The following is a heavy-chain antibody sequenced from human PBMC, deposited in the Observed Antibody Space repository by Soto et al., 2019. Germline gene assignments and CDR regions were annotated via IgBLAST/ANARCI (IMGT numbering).Heavy chain of an antibody. CDR2: INAGNGNT. D-gene: IGHD3-22*01. CDR3: ARGPQGSSSRYYDSSGYGWFDP. V-gene: IGHV1-3*01. CDR1: GYTFTSYA. Sequence: ASVKVSCKASGYTFTSYAMHWVRQAPGQRLEWMGWINAGNGNTKYSQKFQGRVTITRDTSASTAYMELSSLRSEDTAVYYCARGPQGSSSRYYDSSGYGWFDPWGQGTLVTVSS. J-gene: IGHJ5*02.